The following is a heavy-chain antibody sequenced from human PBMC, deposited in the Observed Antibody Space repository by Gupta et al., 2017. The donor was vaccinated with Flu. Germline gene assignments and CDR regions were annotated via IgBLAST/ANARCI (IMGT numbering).Heavy chain of an antibody. J-gene: IGHJ4*02. CDR3: AKDCSGGSCYPTPDY. Sequence: EGQLLESGGDLVQPGGSLRISCAASGFTFSNYAISWVRQAPGKGLEWVSTISGSGGSTYYADSVKGRFTISRDNSKNTLFLQMNSLRAEDTALYYCAKDCSGGSCYPTPDYWGQGTLVTVSS. V-gene: IGHV3-23*01. CDR1: GFTFSNYA. D-gene: IGHD2-15*01. CDR2: ISGSGGST.